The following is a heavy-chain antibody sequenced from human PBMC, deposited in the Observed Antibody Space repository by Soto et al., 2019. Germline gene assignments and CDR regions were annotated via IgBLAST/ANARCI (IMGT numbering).Heavy chain of an antibody. CDR2: ISSSTATI. J-gene: IGHJ4*02. D-gene: IGHD6-6*01. Sequence: EVQLVESGGGLVQPGGSLRLSCAASGFTFSHYGMNWVRQAPGKRLAWVSYISSSTATIQYADSVKGRFTISRDNAKNALYLXMXSXXXXXXXXXYCARRGAARPDXWGQGTLV. CDR1: GFTFSHYG. V-gene: IGHV3-48*01. CDR3: ARRGAARPDX.